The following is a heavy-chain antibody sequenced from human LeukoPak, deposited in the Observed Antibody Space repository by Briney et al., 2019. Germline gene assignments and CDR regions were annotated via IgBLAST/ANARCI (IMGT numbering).Heavy chain of an antibody. V-gene: IGHV3-64D*09. Sequence: GGSLRLSCSVSGFTFSAYAMHWVRQAPGRGLQCVSSISSNGVKTYYADSVKGRFIISRDNSKNTLYLQMSSLRLEDTAVYYCVKDRWVDYWGQGVLVTVSS. D-gene: IGHD5-24*01. J-gene: IGHJ4*02. CDR1: GFTFSAYA. CDR2: ISSNGVKT. CDR3: VKDRWVDY.